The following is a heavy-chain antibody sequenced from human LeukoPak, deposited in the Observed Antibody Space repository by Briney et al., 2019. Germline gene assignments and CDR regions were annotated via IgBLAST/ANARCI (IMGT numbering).Heavy chain of an antibody. Sequence: GGSLRLSCAASGFTFNTYAMSWVRQGPGKGLEWVSGVSGSGSNTYYADSVKGRFTISRDNSKNTLYLEMNGLRAEDTAVYYCARDRCGDICFYGLDVWGQGTTVSVSS. V-gene: IGHV3-23*01. CDR3: ARDRCGDICFYGLDV. CDR1: GFTFNTYA. J-gene: IGHJ6*02. D-gene: IGHD2-21*01. CDR2: VSGSGSNT.